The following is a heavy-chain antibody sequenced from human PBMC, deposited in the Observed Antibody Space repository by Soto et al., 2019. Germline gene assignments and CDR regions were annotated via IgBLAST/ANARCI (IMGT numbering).Heavy chain of an antibody. V-gene: IGHV3-7*01. CDR3: AREYGYYDFWNGTYGMDV. CDR2: IKQDGSEK. Sequence: GGSLRLSCAASGFTFSSYWMSWVRQAPGKGLEWVANIKQDGSEKYYVDSVKGRFTISRDNAKNTLYLQMDSLRAEDTAVYYCAREYGYYDFWNGTYGMDVWGQGTTVTVSS. D-gene: IGHD3-3*01. CDR1: GFTFSSYW. J-gene: IGHJ6*02.